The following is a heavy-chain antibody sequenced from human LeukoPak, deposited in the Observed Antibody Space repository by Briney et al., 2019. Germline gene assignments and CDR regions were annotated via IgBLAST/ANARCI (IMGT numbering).Heavy chain of an antibody. D-gene: IGHD6-6*01. J-gene: IGHJ6*03. V-gene: IGHV4-59*08. CDR3: ARWSGSVTARNYYYYMDV. CDR2: IYYSGST. Sequence: SETLSLTCAVYGGSFSGYYWSWIRQPPGKGLEWIGYIYYSGSTNYNPSLKSRVTISVDTSKNQFSLKLSSVTAADTAVYYCARWSGSVTARNYYYYMDVWGEGTTVTVSS. CDR1: GGSFSGYY.